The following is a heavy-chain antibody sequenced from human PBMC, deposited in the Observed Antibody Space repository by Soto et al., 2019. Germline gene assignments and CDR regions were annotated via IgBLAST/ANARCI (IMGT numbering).Heavy chain of an antibody. Sequence: EVQLVESGGGLVQPGRSLRLSCAASGFPFDDYAMHWVRQAPGQGLEWVSGISWNRGSIGYADSVKGRFTISRDNGKNALYLQMNSLSGEDTAWYYCAKGGKQWLVGIRSNAFDIWGQGTMVTVSS. CDR3: AKGGKQWLVGIRSNAFDI. V-gene: IGHV3-9*01. D-gene: IGHD6-19*01. CDR1: GFPFDDYA. CDR2: ISWNRGSI. J-gene: IGHJ3*02.